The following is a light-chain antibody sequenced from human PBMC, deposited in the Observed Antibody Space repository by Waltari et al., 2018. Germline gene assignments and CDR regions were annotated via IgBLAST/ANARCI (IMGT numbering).Light chain of an antibody. CDR1: QSLLHSNGDTY. CDR3: MQGIELPFI. CDR2: LVS. V-gene: IGKV2-40*01. Sequence: DIVMTQSPLSLPVTPGETASISCRSSQSLLHSNGDTYLFWYLQKPGQSPQLLIYLVSNRAPGVPDRFNGSGSDIDFTLKIRRVEAEDVGFYYCMQGIELPFIFNGGTKVEIK. J-gene: IGKJ4*01.